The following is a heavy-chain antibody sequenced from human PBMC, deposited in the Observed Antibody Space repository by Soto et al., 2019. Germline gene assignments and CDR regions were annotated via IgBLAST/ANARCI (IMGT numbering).Heavy chain of an antibody. CDR3: AHSRNYDFWSGYYGTTYFDY. D-gene: IGHD3-3*01. Sequence: SGPTLVNPTQTLTLTCTFSGFSLSTSGVGVGWIRQPPGKALEWLALIYWNDDKRYSPSLKSRLTITKDTSKNQVVLTMTNMDPVDTATYYCAHSRNYDFWSGYYGTTYFDYWGQGTLVTVSS. CDR2: IYWNDDK. V-gene: IGHV2-5*01. CDR1: GFSLSTSGVG. J-gene: IGHJ4*02.